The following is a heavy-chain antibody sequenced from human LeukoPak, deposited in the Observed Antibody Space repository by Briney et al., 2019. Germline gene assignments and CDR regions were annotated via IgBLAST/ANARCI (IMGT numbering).Heavy chain of an antibody. CDR2: IYYSGST. CDR1: GASVSSGSYY. CDR3: ARDLVAGTIGY. Sequence: SETLSLTCNVSGASVSSGSYYWSWIRQPPGKELEWIGYIYYSGSTSYNPSLKSRVTISVDTSKNHFSLKLTSVTAADTAVYYCARDLVAGTIGYWGQGTLVTVSS. J-gene: IGHJ4*02. D-gene: IGHD6-19*01. V-gene: IGHV4-61*03.